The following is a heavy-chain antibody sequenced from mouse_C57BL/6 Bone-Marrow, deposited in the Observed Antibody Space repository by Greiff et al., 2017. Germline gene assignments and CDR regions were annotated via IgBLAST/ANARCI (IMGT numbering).Heavy chain of an antibody. Sequence: EVQRVESGGGLVQSGRSLRLSCATSGFTFSDFYMEWVRQAPGKGLEWIAASRNKANDYTTEYSASVKGRFIVSRDTSQSILYLQMNALRAEDTAIYYCARVSPLITTVVATDWYFDVWGTGTTVTVSS. D-gene: IGHD1-1*01. CDR3: ARVSPLITTVVATDWYFDV. V-gene: IGHV7-1*01. J-gene: IGHJ1*03. CDR1: GFTFSDFY. CDR2: SRNKANDYTT.